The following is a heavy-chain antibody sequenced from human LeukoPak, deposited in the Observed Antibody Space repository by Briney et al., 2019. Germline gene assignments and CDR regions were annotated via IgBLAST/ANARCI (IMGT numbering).Heavy chain of an antibody. Sequence: ASVKVSCKASGYTFTGYYMRWVRQAPGQGLEWMGWINPNSGGTNYAQKFQGRVTTTRDTSISTAYMELSRLRSDDTAVYYCARVRTLGGTADFDYWGQGALVTVSS. CDR3: ARVRTLGGTADFDY. V-gene: IGHV1-2*02. CDR1: GYTFTGYY. CDR2: INPNSGGT. J-gene: IGHJ4*02. D-gene: IGHD1-7*01.